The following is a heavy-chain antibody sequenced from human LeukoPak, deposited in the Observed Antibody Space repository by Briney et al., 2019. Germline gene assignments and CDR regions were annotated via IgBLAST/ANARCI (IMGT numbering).Heavy chain of an antibody. CDR1: GFTVSSNY. V-gene: IGHV3-53*04. CDR3: ARDSRGYYYYGMDV. Sequence: GGSLRLSCAASGFTVSSNYVSWVRQAPGKGLEWVSVIYSGGSTYYADSVKGRFTISRHNSKNTLYLQMNSLRAEDTAVYYCARDSRGYYYYGMDVWGQGTTVTVSS. CDR2: IYSGGST. J-gene: IGHJ6*02.